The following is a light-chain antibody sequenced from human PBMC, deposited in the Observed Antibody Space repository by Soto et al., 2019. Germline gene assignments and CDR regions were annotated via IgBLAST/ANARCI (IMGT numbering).Light chain of an antibody. Sequence: DIQMTQSPSSLSASVGDRVTITCRASQSISSYLNWYQQKPGKAPKLLIYAASSLQSGVPSRFSGIGSGTDFPLTISSLQPEDFATYYCQQSYSRLTFGGGTKVELK. V-gene: IGKV1-39*01. CDR2: AAS. CDR1: QSISSY. J-gene: IGKJ4*01. CDR3: QQSYSRLT.